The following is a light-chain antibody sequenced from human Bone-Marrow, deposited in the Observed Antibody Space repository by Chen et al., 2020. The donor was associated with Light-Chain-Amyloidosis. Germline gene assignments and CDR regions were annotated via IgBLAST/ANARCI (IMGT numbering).Light chain of an antibody. Sequence: SYELTQPPSVSVSPGQTARITCSGDDLPTKYAYWYQQKPGQAPVLGIHRDTERPSGIPERFSGYRSGTTATLTIRGVQSEDAGYYHCQPADSGGTYAVIFGGGTRLTVL. J-gene: IGLJ2*01. CDR3: QPADSGGTYAVI. V-gene: IGLV3-25*03. CDR2: RDT. CDR1: DLPTKY.